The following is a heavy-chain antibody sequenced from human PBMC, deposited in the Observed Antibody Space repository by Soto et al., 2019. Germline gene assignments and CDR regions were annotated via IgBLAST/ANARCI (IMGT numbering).Heavy chain of an antibody. CDR2: IIPIFNSA. J-gene: IGHJ4*02. Sequence: AVKVSCKASGGTFNSYALRWVRQAPGQGLEWMGGIIPIFNSANYAQKFQGRVTITADDSTSTAYMELRSLRPDDTAVYYCAREVTVASYSFDFWGQGTLVTVSS. D-gene: IGHD5-12*01. V-gene: IGHV1-69*13. CDR3: AREVTVASYSFDF. CDR1: GGTFNSYA.